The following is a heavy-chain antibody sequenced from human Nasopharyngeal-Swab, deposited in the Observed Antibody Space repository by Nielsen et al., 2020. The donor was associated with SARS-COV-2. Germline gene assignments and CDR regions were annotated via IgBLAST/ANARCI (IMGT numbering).Heavy chain of an antibody. D-gene: IGHD3-16*01. CDR1: GFTFSHDW. Sequence: GGSLSLSCAASGFTFSHDWMNWVRQAPGKGLEWVASINQDGGRKYYVDSLKGRFTISRDNAQNSLYLQLNSLRAEDTALYYCARDPNDVGGVFFDYWGQGALVIVSS. J-gene: IGHJ4*02. CDR3: ARDPNDVGGVFFDY. CDR2: INQDGGRK. V-gene: IGHV3-7*03.